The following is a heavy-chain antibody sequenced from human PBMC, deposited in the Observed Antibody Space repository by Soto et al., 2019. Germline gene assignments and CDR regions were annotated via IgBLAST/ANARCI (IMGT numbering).Heavy chain of an antibody. CDR3: AKDVDTVGLSDGSGYFDL. D-gene: IGHD3-22*01. Sequence: EVQLLESGGGSVQPGGSLRLSCEASGFIFRNYPMSWVRQAPGKGLEWVSSISGSGVGTYYADSVQGRFTISRDNSTNTLFLQLSSLRAEDTALYYCAKDVDTVGLSDGSGYFDLWGQGALVTVSS. J-gene: IGHJ4*02. CDR1: GFIFRNYP. V-gene: IGHV3-23*01. CDR2: ISGSGVGT.